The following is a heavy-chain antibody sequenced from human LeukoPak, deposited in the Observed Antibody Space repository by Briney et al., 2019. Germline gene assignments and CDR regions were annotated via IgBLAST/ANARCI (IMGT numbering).Heavy chain of an antibody. V-gene: IGHV3-73*01. D-gene: IGHD3-3*01. J-gene: IGHJ6*02. CDR1: GFTFSGSA. CDR2: IRDKANNYAT. CDR3: ARFTSPYYYYGMDV. Sequence: GGSLRLSCAASGFTFSGSAMHWVRQASGKGLEWVGRIRDKANNYATAYAASVEGRFTISRDDSKNTAYLQLNSLKTEDTAVYYCARFTSPYYYYGMDVWGQGTTVTVSS.